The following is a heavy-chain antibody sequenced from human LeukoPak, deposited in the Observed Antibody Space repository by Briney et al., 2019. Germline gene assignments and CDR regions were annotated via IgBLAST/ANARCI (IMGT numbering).Heavy chain of an antibody. CDR3: ARGGDSSSWYDNWFDP. V-gene: IGHV3-74*01. CDR1: GFTFSSFW. CDR2: INSDGSST. D-gene: IGHD6-13*01. Sequence: PGGSLRLSCAASGFTFSSFWMHWVRQAPGKGLVWVSRINSDGSSTSYADSVKGRFTISRDNAKNTLYLQMNSLRAEDTAVYYCARGGDSSSWYDNWFDPWGQGTLVTVSS. J-gene: IGHJ5*02.